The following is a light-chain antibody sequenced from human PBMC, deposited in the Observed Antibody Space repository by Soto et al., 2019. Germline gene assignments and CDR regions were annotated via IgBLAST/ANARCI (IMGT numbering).Light chain of an antibody. Sequence: QSVLTQPPSVSAAPGQQVTMSCSGSSSNIGDNYVSWYQHLPGTAPKLVVYDNDRRPSGIPGRFSGSKSGTSATLVITGLQTGDEADYYCGTCDDRLDGNYVFGTGTKVTVL. J-gene: IGLJ1*01. CDR1: SSNIGDNY. CDR2: DND. CDR3: GTCDDRLDGNYV. V-gene: IGLV1-51*01.